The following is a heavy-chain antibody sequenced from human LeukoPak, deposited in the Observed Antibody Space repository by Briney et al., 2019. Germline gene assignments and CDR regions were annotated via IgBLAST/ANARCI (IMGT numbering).Heavy chain of an antibody. CDR2: IYYSGST. CDR1: GGSISSSSYY. V-gene: IGHV4-39*02. J-gene: IGHJ3*02. D-gene: IGHD2-2*02. Sequence: SETLSLTCTVSGGSISSSSYYWGWVRQPPGKGLEWIGSIYYSGSTYYNPSLKSRVTISVDTSKNQFSLKLSSVTAADTAVYYCAREVEYCSSTSCYRGAFDIWGQGTMVTVSS. CDR3: AREVEYCSSTSCYRGAFDI.